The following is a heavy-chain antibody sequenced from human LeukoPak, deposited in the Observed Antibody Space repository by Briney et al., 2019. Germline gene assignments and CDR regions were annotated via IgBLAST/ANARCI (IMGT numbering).Heavy chain of an antibody. V-gene: IGHV3-30*14. CDR1: GSTFSSYA. Sequence: PGGSLRLSCAASGSTFSSYAMHWVRQAPGKGLEWVAVISYDGSNKYYADSVKGRFTISRDNSKNTLYLQMNSLRAEDTAVYYCAREGLDSSSFDYWGQGTLVTVSS. CDR2: ISYDGSNK. J-gene: IGHJ4*02. CDR3: AREGLDSSSFDY. D-gene: IGHD6-13*01.